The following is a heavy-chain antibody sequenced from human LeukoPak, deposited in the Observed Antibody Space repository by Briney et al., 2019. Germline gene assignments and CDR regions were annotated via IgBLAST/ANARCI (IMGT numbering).Heavy chain of an antibody. CDR2: IYYSGST. CDR1: GGSISSSSYY. J-gene: IGHJ4*02. V-gene: IGHV4-39*01. D-gene: IGHD3-10*01. Sequence: PSETLSLTCTVSGGSISSSSYYWGWIRQPPGKGLEWIGSIYYSGSTYYNPSLKSRVTISVDTSKNQFSLKLSSVTAADTAVYYCARFGELFGYFDYWGQGTLVTVSS. CDR3: ARFGELFGYFDY.